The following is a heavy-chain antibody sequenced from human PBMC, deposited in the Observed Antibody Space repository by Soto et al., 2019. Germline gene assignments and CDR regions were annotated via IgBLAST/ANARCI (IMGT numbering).Heavy chain of an antibody. Sequence: GGSLRLSCAASGFTFSDYWMSWVRQAPGKGPEWVANIKFDGSVKQYVDSVRGRFTISRDNSKNSLFLQMNSLAAADTAVYYCVKDGGYCSSSSCYAPRNHYFDSWGQGTLVTVSS. J-gene: IGHJ4*02. CDR1: GFTFSDYW. D-gene: IGHD2-2*01. CDR2: IKFDGSVK. V-gene: IGHV3-7*03. CDR3: VKDGGYCSSSSCYAPRNHYFDS.